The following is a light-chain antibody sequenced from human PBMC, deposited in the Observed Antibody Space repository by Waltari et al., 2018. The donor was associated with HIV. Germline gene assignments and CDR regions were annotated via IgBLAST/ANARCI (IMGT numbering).Light chain of an antibody. CDR1: SSNIGSNY. J-gene: IGLJ3*02. Sequence: QSVLTQPPSASGTPGQRVTISCSGSSSNIGSNYVYWYQQLPGTAPKLLIYRRNQRPSGVPARFPGSQSGTSASLAISGLRSEDEADYYCAAWDDSLSGPVFGGGTKLTVL. CDR3: AAWDDSLSGPV. CDR2: RRN. V-gene: IGLV1-47*01.